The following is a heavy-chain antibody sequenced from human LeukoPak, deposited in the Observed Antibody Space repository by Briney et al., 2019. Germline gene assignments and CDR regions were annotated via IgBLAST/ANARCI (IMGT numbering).Heavy chain of an antibody. CDR2: IYHSGST. Sequence: NPSETLSLTCAVSGGSISSSNWWSWIRQPPGKGLEWIGEIYHSGSTNYNPSLKSRVTISVDTSKNQFSLKLSSVTAADTAVYYCARYDILTGYSDYWGQGTLVTVSS. CDR1: GGSISSSNW. V-gene: IGHV4-4*02. J-gene: IGHJ4*02. CDR3: ARYDILTGYSDY. D-gene: IGHD3-9*01.